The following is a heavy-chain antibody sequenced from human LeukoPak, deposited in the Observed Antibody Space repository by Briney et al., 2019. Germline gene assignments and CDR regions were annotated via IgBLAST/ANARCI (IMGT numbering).Heavy chain of an antibody. Sequence: GGSLRLSCDASGFTFGLYTITWVRQAPGKGLEWVSSITSTGAYINYADSVKGRFTISRDNAKNSLYLQMDSLRAEDTAVYYCARVATGATTSNYFYYYMDVWGRGTTVTVPS. J-gene: IGHJ6*03. CDR3: ARVATGATTSNYFYYYMDV. V-gene: IGHV3-21*01. CDR2: ITSTGAYI. CDR1: GFTFGLYT. D-gene: IGHD1-26*01.